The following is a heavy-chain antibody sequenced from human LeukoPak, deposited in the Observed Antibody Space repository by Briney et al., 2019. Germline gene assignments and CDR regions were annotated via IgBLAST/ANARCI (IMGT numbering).Heavy chain of an antibody. J-gene: IGHJ4*02. CDR1: GFIFNNYW. V-gene: IGHV3-23*01. CDR2: ISGSGGST. D-gene: IGHD2-21*01. CDR3: ARGGTFCGGDCYDF. Sequence: GGSLRLSCAASGFIFNNYWMHWVRQVPVKGLEWVSTISGSGGSTYYADSVKGRFTISRDNSKNTLYLQMNSLRADDTAVYYCARGGTFCGGDCYDFWGQGVLVTVSS.